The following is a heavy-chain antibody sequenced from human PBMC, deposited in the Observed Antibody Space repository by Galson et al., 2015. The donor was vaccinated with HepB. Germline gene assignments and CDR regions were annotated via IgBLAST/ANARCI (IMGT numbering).Heavy chain of an antibody. D-gene: IGHD2-15*01. J-gene: IGHJ4*02. CDR3: VKEPHYCSGGSCYSGGFDY. CDR2: ISSNGGST. Sequence: SLRLSCAASGFTFSSYAMHWVRQAPGKGLEYVSAISSNGGSTYYADSVKGRFTISRDNSKNTLYLQMSSLRAEDTAVYYCVKEPHYCSGGSCYSGGFDYWGQGILVTVSS. CDR1: GFTFSSYA. V-gene: IGHV3-64D*06.